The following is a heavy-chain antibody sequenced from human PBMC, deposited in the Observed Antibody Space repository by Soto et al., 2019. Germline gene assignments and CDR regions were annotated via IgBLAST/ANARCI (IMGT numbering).Heavy chain of an antibody. Sequence: GSLRLSCAASGFTFSSYAMHWVRQAPGKGLEWVAVISYDGSNKYYADSVKGRFTISRDNSKNTLYLQMNSLRAEDTAVYYCANFPSCSSSTCLDYWGRGTLVTVSS. D-gene: IGHD2-15*01. CDR1: GFTFSSYA. V-gene: IGHV3-30-3*01. CDR2: ISYDGSNK. J-gene: IGHJ4*02. CDR3: ANFPSCSSSTCLDY.